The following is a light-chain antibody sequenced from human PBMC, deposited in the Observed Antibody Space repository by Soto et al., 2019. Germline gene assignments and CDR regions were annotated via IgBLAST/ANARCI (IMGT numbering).Light chain of an antibody. V-gene: IGKV1-39*01. CDR2: AAY. Sequence: DLQMTQSPSPLSSIVGDRVTITCRTSQTINNYLNWYQQKPGRAPKLLIYAAYNLQSGVPSRFSGSGSGTDLTLAISALQPDDFATYFCQQAYSSPLTFGGGTKVDI. CDR1: QTINNY. CDR3: QQAYSSPLT. J-gene: IGKJ4*01.